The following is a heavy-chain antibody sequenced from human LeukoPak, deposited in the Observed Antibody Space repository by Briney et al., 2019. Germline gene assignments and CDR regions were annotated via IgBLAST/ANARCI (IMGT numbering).Heavy chain of an antibody. CDR3: ARVRYYYGSGSRYFDY. CDR2: IYHSGST. Sequence: SQTLSLTCTVSGGSISSGSYYWSWIRQPPGKGLEWIGYIYHSGSTYYNPSLKSRVTISVDTSKNQFSLKLSSVTAADTAVYYCARVRYYYGSGSRYFDYWGQGTLVTVSS. J-gene: IGHJ4*02. CDR1: GGSISSGSYY. D-gene: IGHD3-10*01. V-gene: IGHV4-30-2*01.